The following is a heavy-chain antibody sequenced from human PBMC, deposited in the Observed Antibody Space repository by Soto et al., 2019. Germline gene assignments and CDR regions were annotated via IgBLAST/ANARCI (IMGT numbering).Heavy chain of an antibody. CDR3: ALSGYDYPYYYYYGMDV. CDR1: GGTFSSYA. V-gene: IGHV1-69*01. J-gene: IGHJ6*02. D-gene: IGHD5-12*01. CDR2: TIPIFGTA. Sequence: QVQLVQSGAEVKKPGSSVKVSCKASGGTFSSYAISWVRQAPGQGLEWMGGTIPIFGTANYAQKFQGRVTITADESTSTAYMELSSLRSEDTAVYYCALSGYDYPYYYYYGMDVWGQGTTVTVSS.